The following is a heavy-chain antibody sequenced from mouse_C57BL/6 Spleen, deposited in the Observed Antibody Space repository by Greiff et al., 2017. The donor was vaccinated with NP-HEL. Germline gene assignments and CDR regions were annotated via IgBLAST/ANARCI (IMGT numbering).Heavy chain of an antibody. CDR2: IYPGSGNT. CDR1: GYTFTDYY. D-gene: IGHD2-3*01. CDR3: ARVEVTYYYAMDY. V-gene: IGHV1-76*01. Sequence: VQLQQSGAELVRPGASVKLSCKASGYTFTDYYINWVKQRPGQGLEWIARIYPGSGNTYYNEKFKGKATLTAEKSSSTAYMQLSSLTSEDSAVYFCARVEVTYYYAMDYWGQGTSVTVSS. J-gene: IGHJ4*01.